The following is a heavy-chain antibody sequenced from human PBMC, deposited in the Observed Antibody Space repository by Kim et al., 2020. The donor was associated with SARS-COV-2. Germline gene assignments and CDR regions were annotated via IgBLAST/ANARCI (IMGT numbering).Heavy chain of an antibody. D-gene: IGHD6-19*01. V-gene: IGHV4-39*01. CDR2: MYYSGYT. CDR1: GDSISNNNYY. J-gene: IGHJ4*02. CDR3: ARHAISVTDRAGTFDF. Sequence: SETLSLTCTVSGDSISNNNYYWGWIRQPPGKGLEWIGSMYYSGYTYYNPSLKSRITISVDTSKKQFSLKLNSVTAADTAIYYCARHAISVTDRAGTFDFWGQGTLVTVSS.